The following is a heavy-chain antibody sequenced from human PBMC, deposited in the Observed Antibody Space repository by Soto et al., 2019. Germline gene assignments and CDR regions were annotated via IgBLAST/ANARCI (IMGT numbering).Heavy chain of an antibody. D-gene: IGHD6-19*01. CDR1: GFTFSSYS. Sequence: GGSLRLSCAASGFTFSSYSMNWVRQAPGEGLEWVSSISSSSSYIYYADSVKGRFTISRDNAKNSLYLQMNSLRAEDTAVYYCARVGGSGWTDAFDIWGQGTKVTVSS. V-gene: IGHV3-21*01. CDR2: ISSSSSYI. J-gene: IGHJ3*02. CDR3: ARVGGSGWTDAFDI.